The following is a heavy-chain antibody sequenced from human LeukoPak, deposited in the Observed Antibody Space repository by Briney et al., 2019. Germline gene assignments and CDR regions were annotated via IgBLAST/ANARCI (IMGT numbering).Heavy chain of an antibody. CDR1: GFTFSSYA. CDR2: ISGSGGST. Sequence: PGGSLRLSCAASGFTFSSYAMSWVRQAPGKGLEWVSAISGSGGSTYYADSVKGRFTISRDNAKNTLYLQMNSLRAEDTAVYYCAKDLRRGVRGVNYGMDVWGQGTTVTVSS. V-gene: IGHV3-23*01. D-gene: IGHD3-10*01. J-gene: IGHJ6*02. CDR3: AKDLRRGVRGVNYGMDV.